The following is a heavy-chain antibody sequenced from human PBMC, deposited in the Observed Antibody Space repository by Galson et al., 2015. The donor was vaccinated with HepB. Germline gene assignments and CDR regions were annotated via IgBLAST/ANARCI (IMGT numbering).Heavy chain of an antibody. V-gene: IGHV3-49*03. Sequence: SLRLSCATSGFIFGDYAMDWLRQAPGKGLEWVGFIRSKPYGGTAEYAASVKGRFTISRDDSKSIAYLQMDSLKTEDTAVYYCARDALGFYDSSGYYDPDYWGQGTLVTVSS. CDR3: ARDALGFYDSSGYYDPDY. J-gene: IGHJ4*02. D-gene: IGHD3-22*01. CDR2: IRSKPYGGTA. CDR1: GFIFGDYA.